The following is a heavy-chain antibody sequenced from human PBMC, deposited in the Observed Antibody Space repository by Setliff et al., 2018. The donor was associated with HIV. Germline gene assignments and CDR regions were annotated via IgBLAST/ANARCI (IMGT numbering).Heavy chain of an antibody. D-gene: IGHD4-17*01. J-gene: IGHJ6*03. CDR1: GYTFTSYY. Sequence: ASVKVSCKASGYTFTSYYMHWVRQAPGQGLEWMGIINPSGGSTSYAQKFQGRVTMTRDTSTSTVYMELSSLRSEDTAVYYCARDDYGDYEGYYYYYMDVWGKGTTVTVSS. V-gene: IGHV1-46*01. CDR2: INPSGGST. CDR3: ARDDYGDYEGYYYYYMDV.